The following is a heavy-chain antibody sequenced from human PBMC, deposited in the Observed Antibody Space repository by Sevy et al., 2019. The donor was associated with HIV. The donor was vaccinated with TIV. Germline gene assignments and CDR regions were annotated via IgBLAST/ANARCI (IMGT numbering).Heavy chain of an antibody. V-gene: IGHV3-23*01. CDR2: INGSGSST. CDR1: GFTFSSYV. CDR3: AKEYSSGYS. Sequence: GGSLRLSCAASGFTFSSYVLSWVRQAPGKGLEWVSSINGSGSSTYYADSVKGRFSISRDNSKNTMYLEMNSLRAEDTAVYYSAKEYSSGYSWGQGTLVTVSS. D-gene: IGHD3-22*01. J-gene: IGHJ5*02.